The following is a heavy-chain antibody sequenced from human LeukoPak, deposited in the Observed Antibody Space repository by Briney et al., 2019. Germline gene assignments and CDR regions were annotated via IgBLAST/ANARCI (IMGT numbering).Heavy chain of an antibody. V-gene: IGHV3-23*01. CDR1: GFTFSSYA. J-gene: IGHJ4*02. CDR2: ISGSGGST. Sequence: GGSLRLSCAASGFTFSSYAMSWVRQAPGKGLEWVSAISGSGGSTYYADSVKGRFTISRGNSKNTLYLQMNSLRAEDTAVYYCAKMAFDDILTGSYYFDYWGQGTLVTVSS. CDR3: AKMAFDDILTGSYYFDY. D-gene: IGHD3-9*01.